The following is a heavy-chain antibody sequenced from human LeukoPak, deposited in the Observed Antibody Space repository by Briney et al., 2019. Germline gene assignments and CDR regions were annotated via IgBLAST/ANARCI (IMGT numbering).Heavy chain of an antibody. CDR2: IYYSGST. D-gene: IGHD2-2*02. CDR1: GGSISSYY. Sequence: PSETLSLTCTVSGGSISSYYWSWIRQPPGKGLEWIGYIYYSGSTNYNPSLKSRVTISVDTSKNQFSLKLSSVTAADTAVYYCARDRPAAIGDAFDIWGQGTMVTVSS. CDR3: ARDRPAAIGDAFDI. J-gene: IGHJ3*02. V-gene: IGHV4-59*01.